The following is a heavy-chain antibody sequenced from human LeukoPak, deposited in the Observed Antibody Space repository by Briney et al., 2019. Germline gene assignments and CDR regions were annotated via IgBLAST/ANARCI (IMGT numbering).Heavy chain of an antibody. J-gene: IGHJ3*02. CDR1: GGSFSGYY. Sequence: SETLSLTCAVYGGSFSGYYWSWIRQPPGKGLEWIGEINHSGSTNYNPSLKSRVTISVDTSKNQFSLKLSSVTAADTAVYYCARMRLTYNWNRGHDAFDIWAKGQWSPSLQ. D-gene: IGHD1-20*01. V-gene: IGHV4-34*01. CDR3: ARMRLTYNWNRGHDAFDI. CDR2: INHSGST.